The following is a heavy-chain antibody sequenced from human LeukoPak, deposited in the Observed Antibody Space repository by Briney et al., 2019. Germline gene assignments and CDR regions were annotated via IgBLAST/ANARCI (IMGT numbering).Heavy chain of an antibody. D-gene: IGHD3-22*01. Sequence: ASVKVSCKPSGYTFTSHGISWVRQAPGQGREWMGWISAYNGNTNYAQKLQGRVTMTTDTSTSTACMELRSLRSDDTAVYYCARDGYYYDSSGYYYGDYWGQGTLVTVSS. CDR2: ISAYNGNT. J-gene: IGHJ4*02. CDR3: ARDGYYYDSSGYYYGDY. V-gene: IGHV1-18*01. CDR1: GYTFTSHG.